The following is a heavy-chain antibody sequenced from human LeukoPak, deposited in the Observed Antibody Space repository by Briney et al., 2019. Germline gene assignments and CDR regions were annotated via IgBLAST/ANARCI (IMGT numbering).Heavy chain of an antibody. Sequence: GGSLRLSCAASGFSFSIYAVSWVRQAPGKGLEWVSGISDGGSRTYYADSVKGRFTISRDDSKNTLYLQMTSLRADDTAVFYCAKEGAEYNLNAWGQGTLVTVSS. CDR1: GFSFSIYA. D-gene: IGHD1-1*01. CDR3: AKEGAEYNLNA. V-gene: IGHV3-23*01. CDR2: ISDGGSRT. J-gene: IGHJ5*02.